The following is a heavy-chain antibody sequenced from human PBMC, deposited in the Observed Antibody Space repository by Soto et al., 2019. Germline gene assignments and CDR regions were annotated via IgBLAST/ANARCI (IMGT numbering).Heavy chain of an antibody. Sequence: GGTLRLSCVASVITFSGKRYMSCVGQAPGKGPEWVSGVYDLDGTYYADSLRVRFTPSIGSSRNTVYLQLRDLRPKDTALYFCATWHLREPAYDILDQGTMVTIS. D-gene: IGHD5-12*01. CDR3: ATWHLREPAYDI. CDR1: VITFSGKRY. CDR2: VYDLDGT. V-gene: IGHV3-53*01. J-gene: IGHJ3*02.